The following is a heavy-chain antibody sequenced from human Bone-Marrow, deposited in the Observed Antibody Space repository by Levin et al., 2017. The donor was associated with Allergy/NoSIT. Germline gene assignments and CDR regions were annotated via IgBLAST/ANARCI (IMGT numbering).Heavy chain of an antibody. Sequence: GGSLRLSCAASGFTFSSFSMHWVRQAPGKGLEWLTVISYDGREKFYEDSVKGRFTISRDNSKNTLYLQMSGLTLEDTAVYYCAGDPLRKGDSGGYLKHWGQGTLVTVSS. D-gene: IGHD2-21*02. CDR1: GFTFSSFS. J-gene: IGHJ1*01. CDR2: ISYDGREK. V-gene: IGHV3-30*04. CDR3: AGDPLRKGDSGGYLKH.